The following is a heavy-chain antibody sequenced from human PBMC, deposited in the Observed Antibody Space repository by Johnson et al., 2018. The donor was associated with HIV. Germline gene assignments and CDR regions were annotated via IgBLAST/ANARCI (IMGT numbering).Heavy chain of an antibody. CDR1: GFTFSNFD. CDR2: IGTAADT. J-gene: IGHJ3*02. D-gene: IGHD1-26*01. CDR3: ARRDSGSLSFDI. Sequence: VQLVESGGVLVQPGGSLRLSCAASGFTFSNFDMHWVRQPTGKGLEWVSGIGTAADTYYVGSVKGRFTISRDNDKNTLYMQMNTLRAEDAALYYCARRDSGSLSFDIWGQGTMVTVSS. V-gene: IGHV3-13*01.